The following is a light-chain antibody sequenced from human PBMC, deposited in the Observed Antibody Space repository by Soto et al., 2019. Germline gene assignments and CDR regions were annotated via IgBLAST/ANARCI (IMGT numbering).Light chain of an antibody. CDR2: GAS. J-gene: IGKJ4*01. Sequence: EIVLTQSPGTLSLSPGERATLSCRASQSVSSSYLAWYQQKPGQAPRLLIYGASSRATGIPDRFSGSGSVTGFTLTISRLEPEDFAVYYCKQYGSSPLALTFGGGTKVEIK. CDR1: QSVSSSY. CDR3: KQYGSSPLALT. V-gene: IGKV3-20*01.